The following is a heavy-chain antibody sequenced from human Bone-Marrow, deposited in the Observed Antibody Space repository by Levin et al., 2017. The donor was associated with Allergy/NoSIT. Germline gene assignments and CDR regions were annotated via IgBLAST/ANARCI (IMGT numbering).Heavy chain of an antibody. CDR3: ARVRGGNYYYYYGMDV. J-gene: IGHJ6*02. D-gene: IGHD6-25*01. Sequence: GGSLRLSCVGSGYIFSNNAMHWVRQAPGKGLEWVAVISYDGSDKYYADSVKGRFSISRDNSKNTLFLQMNSLRTEDTAVYYCARVRGGNYYYYYGMDVWGQGTTVTVS. CDR1: GYIFSNNA. V-gene: IGHV3-30-3*01. CDR2: ISYDGSDK.